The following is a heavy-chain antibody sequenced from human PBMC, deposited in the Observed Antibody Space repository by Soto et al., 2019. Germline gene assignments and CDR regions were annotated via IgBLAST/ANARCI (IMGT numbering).Heavy chain of an antibody. Sequence: LSLTCTVSGASIKSRNYFWGWIRQPPGKGLEFVGSIHSSGGTYYNPSLKSRVTVSVDLSNSHFSLSLKSLTATDTAVYYCGRLAEAATGHTDFDFWGQGTLVTVSS. D-gene: IGHD2-15*01. CDR3: GRLAEAATGHTDFDF. V-gene: IGHV4-39*02. CDR1: GASIKSRNYF. J-gene: IGHJ4*02. CDR2: IHSSGGT.